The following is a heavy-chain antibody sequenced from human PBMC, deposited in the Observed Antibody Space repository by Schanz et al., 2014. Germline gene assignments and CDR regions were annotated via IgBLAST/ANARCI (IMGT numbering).Heavy chain of an antibody. CDR2: IYHTGST. CDR3: ARGTRERLLLRSWQFAFDS. CDR1: GASISSSDW. D-gene: IGHD3-22*01. V-gene: IGHV4-4*02. J-gene: IGHJ3*02. Sequence: QVQLQESGPGLLKPSGTLSLTCAVSGASISSSDWWSWVRQPPGKGLEWIGEIYHTGSTNYNPSLKRRVTISVYTSKNQYSLKLSSVTATATAVYYCARGTRERLLLRSWQFAFDSWGQGTMVTVSS.